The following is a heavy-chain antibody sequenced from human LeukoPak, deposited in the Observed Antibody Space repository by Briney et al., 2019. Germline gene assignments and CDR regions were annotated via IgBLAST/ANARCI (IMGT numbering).Heavy chain of an antibody. J-gene: IGHJ4*02. D-gene: IGHD5-18*01. CDR3: ATNTAMDYYFDY. Sequence: GRSLRLSCAASGFTFSSYGMHWVRPAPGKGLEWVAVISYDGSNKYYADSVKGRFTISRDNSKNTLYLQMNSLRAEDTAVYYCATNTAMDYYFDYWGQGTLVTVSS. CDR1: GFTFSSYG. V-gene: IGHV3-30*03. CDR2: ISYDGSNK.